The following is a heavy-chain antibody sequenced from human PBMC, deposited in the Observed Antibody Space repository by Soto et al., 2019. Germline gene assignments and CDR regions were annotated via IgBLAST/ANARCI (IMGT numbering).Heavy chain of an antibody. CDR1: SVSNAW. D-gene: IGHD4-17*01. CDR3: TTNPDYVYYDGLVYYSYGMDV. Sequence: SVSNAWMNWVRQAPGKGLEWVGRIKSKTDGGTTDYAAPVKGRFTISRDDSKNTLYLQMNSLKTEDTAVYYCTTNPDYVYYDGLVYYSYGMDVWGQGTTVTVSS. CDR2: IKSKTDGGTT. V-gene: IGHV3-15*07. J-gene: IGHJ6*02.